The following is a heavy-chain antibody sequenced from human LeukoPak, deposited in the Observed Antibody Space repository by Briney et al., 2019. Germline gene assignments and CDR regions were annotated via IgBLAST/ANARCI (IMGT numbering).Heavy chain of an antibody. D-gene: IGHD3-10*01. V-gene: IGHV1-58*02. CDR2: IVVGSGNT. CDR3: AAGGYYGSGSVLRYYYYMDV. J-gene: IGHJ6*03. Sequence: SVKVSCKASGFTFTSSAMQWVRQARGQRLEWIGWIVVGSGNTNYAQKFQERVTITRDMSTSTAHMELSSLRSEDTAVYYCAAGGYYGSGSVLRYYYYMDVWGKGTTVTVSS. CDR1: GFTFTSSA.